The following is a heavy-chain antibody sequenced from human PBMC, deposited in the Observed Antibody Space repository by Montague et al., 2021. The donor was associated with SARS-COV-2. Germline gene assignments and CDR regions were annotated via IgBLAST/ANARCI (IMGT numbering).Heavy chain of an antibody. CDR3: ARGGLGNGGFDY. D-gene: IGHD3/OR15-3a*01. CDR2: TYLSGFT. CDR1: DVSLSSSTW. J-gene: IGHJ4*02. V-gene: IGHV4-4*02. Sequence: SETLSLTCVVSDVSLSSSTWWSWVRQSPGKGLEWVGETYLSGFTXXNPSVKSRVTISLDDSRSQFSLRLTSVTAADTAVYFCARGGLGNGGFDYWGQGALVTVSS.